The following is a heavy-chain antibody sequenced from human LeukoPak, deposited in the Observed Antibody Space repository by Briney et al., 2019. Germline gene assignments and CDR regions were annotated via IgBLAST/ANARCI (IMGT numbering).Heavy chain of an antibody. CDR3: ARMTTGHDY. D-gene: IGHD4-17*01. CDR2: INHSGYT. Sequence: SETLSLTCAVSGVSFNDYYWSWVRQTPGKGLEWIGEINHSGYTNDSPSLKSRVTLSIDTSRKQFSLDLRFVTVADSGIYYCARMTTGHDYRGQGTLVTVSS. J-gene: IGHJ4*02. V-gene: IGHV4-34*01. CDR1: GVSFNDYY.